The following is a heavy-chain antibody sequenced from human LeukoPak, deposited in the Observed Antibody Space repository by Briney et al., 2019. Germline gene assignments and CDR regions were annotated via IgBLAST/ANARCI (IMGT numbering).Heavy chain of an antibody. Sequence: SETLSLTCTVSGGSISSYYWTWIRQPPGKGLEWIGYIYYSGSTNYNPSLKSRVTISVDTSKNQFSLKLSSVTAADTAVYYCARISSSWFYFDYWGQGTLVTVSS. CDR2: IYYSGST. D-gene: IGHD6-13*01. CDR1: GGSISSYY. V-gene: IGHV4-59*01. CDR3: ARISSSWFYFDY. J-gene: IGHJ4*02.